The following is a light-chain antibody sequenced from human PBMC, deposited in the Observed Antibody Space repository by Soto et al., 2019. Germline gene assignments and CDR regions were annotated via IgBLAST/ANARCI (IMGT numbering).Light chain of an antibody. V-gene: IGKV3-15*01. CDR3: QQYNNWPRIT. CDR1: QSVSSN. CDR2: GAS. Sequence: EIVMTQPPATLSVSPGERATLSCRASQSVSSNLAWYQQKPGQAPRLLIYGASTRVTGIPARFSGSGSGTEFALTISSLQSEDFAVYYCQQYNNWPRITFGPGTKVDIK. J-gene: IGKJ3*01.